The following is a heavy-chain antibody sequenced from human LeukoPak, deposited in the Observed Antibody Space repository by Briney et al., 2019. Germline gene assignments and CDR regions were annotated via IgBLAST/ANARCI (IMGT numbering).Heavy chain of an antibody. V-gene: IGHV5-51*01. CDR3: ARWGEEMATIREGYFDY. CDR2: IYPGDSDT. D-gene: IGHD5-24*01. Sequence: GEALKISWKGSGYSFTSYWIGWVRQMPGKSLEWMGIIYPGDSDTRYSPSFQGQVNISADKSISTAYLQWSSLKASDTAMYYCARWGEEMATIREGYFDYWGQGTLVTVSS. J-gene: IGHJ4*02. CDR1: GYSFTSYW.